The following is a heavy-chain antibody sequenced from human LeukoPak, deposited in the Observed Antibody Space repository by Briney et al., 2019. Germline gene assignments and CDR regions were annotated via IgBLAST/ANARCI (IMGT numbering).Heavy chain of an antibody. CDR1: GYSFTSYW. CDR2: IYPGDSDT. V-gene: IGHV5-51*01. Sequence: AGASLKISCKGSGYSFTSYWIGWVRQMPGKGLEWMGIIYPGDSDTRYSPSFQGQVTISADKSISTADLQWSSLKASDTAMYYCARLDFVDTAMVVDYWGQGTLVTVSS. J-gene: IGHJ4*02. CDR3: ARLDFVDTAMVVDY. D-gene: IGHD5-18*01.